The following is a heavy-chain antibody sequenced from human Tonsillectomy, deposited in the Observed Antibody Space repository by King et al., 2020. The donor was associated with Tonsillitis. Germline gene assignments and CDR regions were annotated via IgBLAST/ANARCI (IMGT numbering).Heavy chain of an antibody. CDR1: GITFSRYA. J-gene: IGHJ3*02. Sequence: EVQLVESGGGLVQPGGSLRLSCVASGITFSRYAVMWVRQAPGKGLEWVSAIGSRGDDTYYADAVKGRFTISRDNSKNTLYLHMSSLRVDDTAVYYCAKDPNGDYVGAYEIWGQGTMVSVSS. V-gene: IGHV3-23*04. CDR2: IGSRGDDT. CDR3: AKDPNGDYVGAYEI. D-gene: IGHD4-17*01.